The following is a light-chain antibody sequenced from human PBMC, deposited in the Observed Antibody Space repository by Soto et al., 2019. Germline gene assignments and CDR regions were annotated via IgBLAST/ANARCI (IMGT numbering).Light chain of an antibody. CDR3: SSYTTSSTVV. Sequence: QSVLTQPRSVSGSPGQSVTISCTGTSSDVGGYNYVSWYQHHPGKAPKLMIYDVTKRPSGVSNRFSGSKSGNTASLTISGLQPEDEAEYYCSSYTTSSTVVFGTGTKVTVL. CDR2: DVT. J-gene: IGLJ1*01. CDR1: SSDVGGYNY. V-gene: IGLV2-14*03.